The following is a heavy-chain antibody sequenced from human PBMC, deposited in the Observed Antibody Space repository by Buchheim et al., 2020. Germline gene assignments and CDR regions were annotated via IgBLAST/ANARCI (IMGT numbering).Heavy chain of an antibody. J-gene: IGHJ6*02. D-gene: IGHD6-13*01. Sequence: EVQLVESGGGLVQPGRSLRLSCTASGFTFGDYAMSWVRQAPGKGLEWVGFIRSKAYGGTTEYAASVKGRFTIPRDDSKSIAYLQMNSLKTEDTAVDYCTREGVAAAEYPYYYYGMDVWGQGTT. CDR1: GFTFGDYA. V-gene: IGHV3-49*04. CDR2: IRSKAYGGTT. CDR3: TREGVAAAEYPYYYYGMDV.